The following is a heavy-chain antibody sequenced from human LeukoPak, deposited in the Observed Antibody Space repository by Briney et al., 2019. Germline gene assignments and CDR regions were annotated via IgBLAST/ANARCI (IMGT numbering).Heavy chain of an antibody. J-gene: IGHJ4*02. D-gene: IGHD6-19*01. CDR1: GFTFSRYA. CDR2: ISGSGGST. Sequence: GGSLRLSCAASGFTFSRYAMSWVRQAPGKGLEWVSGISGSGGSTYYADSVKGRFTISRDNSKNTLFLQMNSLRAEDTALYYCANDNEYSSGVDYWGQGTLVTVSS. V-gene: IGHV3-23*01. CDR3: ANDNEYSSGVDY.